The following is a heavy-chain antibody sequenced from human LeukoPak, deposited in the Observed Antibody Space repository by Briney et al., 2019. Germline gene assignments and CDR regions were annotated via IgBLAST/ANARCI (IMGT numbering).Heavy chain of an antibody. D-gene: IGHD4-11*01. Sequence: ASVTVSCKASGYTFISYYIHWVRQAPGQGLEWMGIINPSGGSTRYAQKFQGRVTMTRDTSTGTIYMELSSLRSEDTAVYFCARDSGTVSDAFDIWGQGKMVTVSS. V-gene: IGHV1-46*01. CDR3: ARDSGTVSDAFDI. J-gene: IGHJ3*02. CDR2: INPSGGST. CDR1: GYTFISYY.